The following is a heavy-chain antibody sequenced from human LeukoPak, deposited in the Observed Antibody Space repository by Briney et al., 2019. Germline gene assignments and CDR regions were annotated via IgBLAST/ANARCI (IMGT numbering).Heavy chain of an antibody. CDR1: GGTFSSYA. D-gene: IGHD6-25*01. Sequence: GASVKVSCKASGGTFSSYAISWVRQAPGQGLEWMGGIIPISGTTNYAQKFQGRVTITADKSTSTAYMELSSLRSDDTAIYYCGLSGNYYYYYMDVWGKGTTVTISS. CDR3: GLSGNYYYYYMDV. J-gene: IGHJ6*03. CDR2: IIPISGTT. V-gene: IGHV1-69*06.